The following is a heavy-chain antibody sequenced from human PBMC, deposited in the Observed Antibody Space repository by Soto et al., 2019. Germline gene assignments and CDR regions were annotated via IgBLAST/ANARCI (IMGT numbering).Heavy chain of an antibody. J-gene: IGHJ6*03. CDR2: IYPGDSDT. Sequence: PGESLKISCKGSGYSFTSYWIGWVRQMPGKGLEWMGIIYPGDSDTRYSPSFQGQVTISADKSISTAYLQWSSLKASDTAMYYCARGGSCYSCYYYYMDVWGKGTTVTVSS. CDR3: ARGGSCYSCYYYYMDV. D-gene: IGHD2-15*01. CDR1: GYSFTSYW. V-gene: IGHV5-51*01.